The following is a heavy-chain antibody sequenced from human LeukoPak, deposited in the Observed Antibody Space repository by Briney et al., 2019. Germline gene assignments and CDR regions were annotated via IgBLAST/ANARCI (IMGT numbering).Heavy chain of an antibody. J-gene: IGHJ4*02. Sequence: GGSLRLSCAASGFTFSSYSMNWVRQAPGKGLEWASSISSSSSYIYYADSVKGRFTISRDNAKNSLYLQMNSLRAEDTAVYYCARFSSWGDLFDYWGQGTLVTVSS. CDR3: ARFSSWGDLFDY. V-gene: IGHV3-21*01. CDR2: ISSSSSYI. CDR1: GFTFSSYS. D-gene: IGHD6-13*01.